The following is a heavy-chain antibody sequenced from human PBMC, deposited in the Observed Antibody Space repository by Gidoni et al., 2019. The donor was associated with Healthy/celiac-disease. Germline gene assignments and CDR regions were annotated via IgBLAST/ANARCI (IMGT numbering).Heavy chain of an antibody. CDR3: ARDSSGYYEFDY. CDR2: ISSSSSYI. D-gene: IGHD3-22*01. CDR1: GFTFSSYS. Sequence: EVQLVESGGGLVKPGGSLRLSCAASGFTFSSYSMNWVRQAPGKGLEWVSSISSSSSYIYYADSVKGRFTISRDNAKNSLYLQMNSLRAEDTAVYYCARDSSGYYEFDYWGQGTLVTVSS. J-gene: IGHJ4*02. V-gene: IGHV3-21*01.